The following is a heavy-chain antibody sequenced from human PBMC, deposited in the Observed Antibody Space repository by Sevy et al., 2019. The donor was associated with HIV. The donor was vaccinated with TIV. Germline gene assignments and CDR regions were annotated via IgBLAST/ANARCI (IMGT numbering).Heavy chain of an antibody. D-gene: IGHD1-26*01. J-gene: IGHJ3*02. CDR1: GGSISSYY. V-gene: IGHV4-59*01. CDR2: IYYSGST. CDR3: ARVRWDRHDAFDI. Sequence: SETLSLTCTVSGGSISSYYWSWIRQPPGKGLEWIGYIYYSGSTNYNPSLKSRVTISVDTSKNQFSLKLSSVTAADTAVYYCARVRWDRHDAFDIWRQRTMVTVSS.